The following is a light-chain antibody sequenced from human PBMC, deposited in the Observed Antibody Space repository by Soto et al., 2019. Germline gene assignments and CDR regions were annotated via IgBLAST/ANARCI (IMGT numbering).Light chain of an antibody. Sequence: DIQMTQSPSSLSASVGDRVTITCRASQSISSYLNWYQQKPGKAPKLLIYAASSLQSGVPSRFSGSGSGTEFTLTISTLHPDDFATYYCVQDYDYPRTFGQGTKVDIK. V-gene: IGKV1-39*01. CDR2: AAS. CDR3: VQDYDYPRT. CDR1: QSISSY. J-gene: IGKJ1*01.